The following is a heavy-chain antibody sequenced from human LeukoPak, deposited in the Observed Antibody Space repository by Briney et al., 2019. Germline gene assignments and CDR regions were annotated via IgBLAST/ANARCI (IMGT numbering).Heavy chain of an antibody. CDR3: AKETPNTGWFDP. CDR2: INPSGDGT. D-gene: IGHD1-14*01. J-gene: IGHJ5*02. V-gene: IGHV1-46*02. Sequence: ASVKVSCKASGFTFNSYYIHLVRQAPGQGLEWMGVINPSGDGTNYPQRFQGRVTLTRDTSTSTVYMELSSLRSEDTAIYYCAKETPNTGWFDPWGQGTLVTVSS. CDR1: GFTFNSYY.